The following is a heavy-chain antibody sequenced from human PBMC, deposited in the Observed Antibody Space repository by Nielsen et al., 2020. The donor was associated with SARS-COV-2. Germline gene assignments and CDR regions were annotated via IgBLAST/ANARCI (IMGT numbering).Heavy chain of an antibody. V-gene: IGHV4-30-4*01. Sequence: WIRQPPGKGLEWIGYIYYSGSTYYNPSLKSRVTISVDKSKNQFSLKLSSVTAADTAVYYCARDRRDIVVVPAAETGYYYYMDVWGKGTTVTVSS. CDR3: ARDRRDIVVVPAAETGYYYYMDV. D-gene: IGHD2-2*01. CDR2: IYYSGST. J-gene: IGHJ6*03.